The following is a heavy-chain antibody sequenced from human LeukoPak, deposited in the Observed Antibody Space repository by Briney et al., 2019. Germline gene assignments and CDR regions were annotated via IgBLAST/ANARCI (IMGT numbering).Heavy chain of an antibody. V-gene: IGHV3-7*01. CDR3: AREGRVKYSSSAGVNY. Sequence: GGSLRLSCAASGFTFSSYWMSWVRQAPGKGLEWVANIKQDGSEKYYVDSVKGRFTISRDNAKNSLYLQMNSLRAEDTAVYYCAREGRVKYSSSAGVNYWGQGTLVTVSS. D-gene: IGHD6-6*01. J-gene: IGHJ4*02. CDR2: IKQDGSEK. CDR1: GFTFSSYW.